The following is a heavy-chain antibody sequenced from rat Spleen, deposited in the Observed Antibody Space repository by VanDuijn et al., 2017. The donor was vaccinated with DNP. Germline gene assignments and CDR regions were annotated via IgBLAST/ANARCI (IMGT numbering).Heavy chain of an antibody. CDR2: ISTSGSRT. CDR1: GFTFSNYY. V-gene: IGHV5-25*01. Sequence: EVQLVESGGGLVQPGRSMKLSCAASGFTFSNYYMAWVRQAPTKGLEWVATISTSGSRTYYPDSVKGRFTISRDNAKSSLYLQMNSLKSEDTATYYCARHDNYFDYWGQGVMVTVSS. J-gene: IGHJ2*01. CDR3: ARHDNYFDY.